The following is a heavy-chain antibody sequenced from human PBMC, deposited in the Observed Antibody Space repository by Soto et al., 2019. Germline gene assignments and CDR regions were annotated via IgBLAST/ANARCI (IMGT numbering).Heavy chain of an antibody. CDR3: EGGSGYYRNFDT. CDR2: IFDSGSA. Sequence: QVQLQEWGPGLVKPSQTLSLTCYVSGGSTTSGGYSWTWICHRPGKALQWLGYIFDSGSAYYNPSIKDLTLISVDTGKNLFSLELSSVTAADTAVYYSEGGSGYYRNFDTWGQGNLVSVSS. CDR1: GGSTTSGGYS. V-gene: IGHV4-31*01. D-gene: IGHD3-3*01. J-gene: IGHJ4*02.